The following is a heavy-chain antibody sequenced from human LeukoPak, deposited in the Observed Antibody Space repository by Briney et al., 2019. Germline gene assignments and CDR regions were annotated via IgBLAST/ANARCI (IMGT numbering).Heavy chain of an antibody. CDR1: GFTFSGYA. J-gene: IGHJ4*02. CDR3: AKDLVVATIPSDY. V-gene: IGHV3-23*01. D-gene: IGHD5-12*01. Sequence: GGSLRLSCAASGFTFSGYAMSWVRQAPGKGLEWVSAISGSGGSTYYADSVKGRFTISRDNSKNTLYLQMNSLRAEDTAVYYCAKDLVVATIPSDYWGQGTLVTVSS. CDR2: ISGSGGST.